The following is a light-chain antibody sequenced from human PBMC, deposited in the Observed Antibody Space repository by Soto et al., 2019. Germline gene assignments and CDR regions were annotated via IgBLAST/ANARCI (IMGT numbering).Light chain of an antibody. CDR1: SSDVGAYNY. V-gene: IGLV2-14*01. CDR3: SSYTSSFTLL. J-gene: IGLJ2*01. CDR2: DVN. Sequence: QSALTQPASVSGSPGQSITISCTGTSSDVGAYNYVSWYQQNPGIAPKLMIYDVNNRPSGVSNRFSGSKSGNTASLTISGLQAEDEADYYCSSYTSSFTLLFGGGTKLTVL.